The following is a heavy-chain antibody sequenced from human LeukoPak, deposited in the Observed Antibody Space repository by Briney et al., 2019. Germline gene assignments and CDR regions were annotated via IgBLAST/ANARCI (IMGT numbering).Heavy chain of an antibody. Sequence: SETLSLTCTVSGGSMRSTNYYWGWIRQPPGKGLEWIGSIYYSGRTNYNPSFNSRVTISVDTSKNQFSLKLSSVTAADTAVYYCARSIQLWLRAEYFQHWGQGTLVSVSS. V-gene: IGHV4-39*01. CDR2: IYYSGRT. D-gene: IGHD5-18*01. J-gene: IGHJ1*01. CDR1: GGSMRSTNYY. CDR3: ARSIQLWLRAEYFQH.